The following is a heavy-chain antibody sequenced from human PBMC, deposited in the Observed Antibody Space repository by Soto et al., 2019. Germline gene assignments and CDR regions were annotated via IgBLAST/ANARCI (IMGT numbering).Heavy chain of an antibody. CDR3: ARHNYGSGSTYFDY. Sequence: SETLSLTCTVSGGSISSYYRSWIRQPPGKGLEWIGYIYYSGSTNYNPSLKSRVTISVDTSKNQFSLKLNSMTAADTAVYYCARHNYGSGSTYFDYWGQGTLVTVSS. D-gene: IGHD3-10*01. CDR1: GGSISSYY. J-gene: IGHJ4*02. V-gene: IGHV4-59*08. CDR2: IYYSGST.